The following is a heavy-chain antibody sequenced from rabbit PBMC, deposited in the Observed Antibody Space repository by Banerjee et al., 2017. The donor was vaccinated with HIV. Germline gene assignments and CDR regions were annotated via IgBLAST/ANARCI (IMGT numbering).Heavy chain of an antibody. Sequence: QEQLVESGGGLVQPGGSLKLSCKASGLDISSYSIGWVRQAPGKGLEWIACIYAGSGRTYYASWAKGRFTISKTSSTTVTLQMTSLTAADTATYFCARGTGGAGDGLNLWGQGTLVT. CDR2: IYAGSGRT. CDR3: ARGTGGAGDGLNL. V-gene: IGHV1S45*01. CDR1: GLDISSYS. D-gene: IGHD4-2*01. J-gene: IGHJ4*01.